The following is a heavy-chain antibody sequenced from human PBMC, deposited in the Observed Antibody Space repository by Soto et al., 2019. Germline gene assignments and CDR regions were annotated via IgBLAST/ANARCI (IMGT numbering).Heavy chain of an antibody. J-gene: IGHJ6*02. V-gene: IGHV1-69*12. CDR1: GGTFSSYA. D-gene: IGHD4-4*01. CDR3: ASLTTVTTTYYYYGMDV. CDR2: IIPIFGTA. Sequence: QVQLVQSGAEVKKPGSSVKVSCKASGGTFSSYAISWVRQAPGQGLEWMGGIIPIFGTANYAQKFQGRVTITADESTSTAYMELSSLRSEDTAVYYCASLTTVTTTYYYYGMDVWGQGTTVTVSS.